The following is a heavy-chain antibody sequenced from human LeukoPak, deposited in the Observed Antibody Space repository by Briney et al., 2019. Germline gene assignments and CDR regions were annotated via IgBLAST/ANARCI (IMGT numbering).Heavy chain of an antibody. CDR1: GFTFSDYY. D-gene: IGHD1-26*01. J-gene: IGHJ4*02. Sequence: GGSLRLSCAASGFTFSDYYMSWIRQAPGKGLEWVSYISSSGSTIYYADSVKGRFTISRDNAKNSLYLQMNSLRAEDTAVYYCARDKIVGATHYDYWGQGALVTVSS. CDR2: ISSSGSTI. CDR3: ARDKIVGATHYDY. V-gene: IGHV3-11*01.